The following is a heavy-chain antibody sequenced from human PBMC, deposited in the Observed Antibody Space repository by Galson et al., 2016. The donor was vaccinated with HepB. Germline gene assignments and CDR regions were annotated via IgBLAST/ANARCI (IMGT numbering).Heavy chain of an antibody. D-gene: IGHD6-25*01. J-gene: IGHJ5*02. Sequence: TLSLTCTVSRGSIGTGGYYWSWIRQPAGKGLEWIGRISTSGNTDYNPSLKSRVTVSVDTSKNQFSLRLSSVTDADTAVYYCARDCHSSAWLRPFDPWGQGTQVTVSS. V-gene: IGHV4-61*02. CDR3: ARDCHSSAWLRPFDP. CDR2: ISTSGNT. CDR1: RGSIGTGGYY.